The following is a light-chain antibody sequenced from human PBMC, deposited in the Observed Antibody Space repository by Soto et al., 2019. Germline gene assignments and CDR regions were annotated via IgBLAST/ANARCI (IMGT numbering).Light chain of an antibody. J-gene: IGKJ1*01. Sequence: DIQMTQSPSTLSASVGDRVTLTCRASQSISGWLAWYQQKPGKAPKLLIFDASTLERGVPSRFSGSGSGTEFTLTISSLQPDDFATYFCQRYNSYSRTFGQGTKVEI. CDR3: QRYNSYSRT. V-gene: IGKV1-5*01. CDR1: QSISGW. CDR2: DAS.